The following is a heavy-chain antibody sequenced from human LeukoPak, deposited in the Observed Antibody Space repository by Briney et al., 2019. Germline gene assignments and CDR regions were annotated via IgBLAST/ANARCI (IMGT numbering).Heavy chain of an antibody. V-gene: IGHV3-23*01. CDR3: AKRSGSSTYYFDY. J-gene: IGHJ4*02. Sequence: PGGSLRLSCAASGFTFSSYAMSWVRQAPGKGLEWVSAISGSGGSTYYADSVKGRFAISRDNSKNTLYLQMNSLRAEDTAVYYCAKRSGSSTYYFDYWGQGTLVTVSS. D-gene: IGHD2-2*01. CDR2: ISGSGGST. CDR1: GFTFSSYA.